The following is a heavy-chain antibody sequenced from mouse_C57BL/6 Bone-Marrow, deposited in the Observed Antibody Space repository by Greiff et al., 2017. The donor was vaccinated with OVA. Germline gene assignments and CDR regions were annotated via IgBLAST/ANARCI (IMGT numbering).Heavy chain of an antibody. CDR2: IRSKSNNYAT. D-gene: IGHD1-1*01. Sequence: EVMLVESGGGLVQPKGSLKLSCAASGFSFNTYAMNWVRQAPGKGLEWVARIRSKSNNYATYYADSVKDRFTISRDDSESMLYLQMNNLKTEDTAMYYCVRPYYYGSRIYYYAMDYWGQGTSVTVSS. J-gene: IGHJ4*01. V-gene: IGHV10-1*01. CDR1: GFSFNTYA. CDR3: VRPYYYGSRIYYYAMDY.